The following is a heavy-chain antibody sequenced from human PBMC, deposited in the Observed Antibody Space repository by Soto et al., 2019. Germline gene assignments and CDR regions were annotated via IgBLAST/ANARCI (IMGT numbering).Heavy chain of an antibody. CDR3: ARGWFGPDV. CDR1: GFTFINYA. J-gene: IGHJ6*03. CDR2: VSGGGDTT. V-gene: IGHV3-23*01. D-gene: IGHD3-10*01. Sequence: EVQLLESGGGLVQPGGSLRLSCEGSGFTFINYAMNWVRQAPGKGLEWVSAVSGGGDTTFYADSVKGRFTSSRDNAKNTVYRQMNRLRVEDTAVYYSARGWFGPDVWGKGTTVTVSS.